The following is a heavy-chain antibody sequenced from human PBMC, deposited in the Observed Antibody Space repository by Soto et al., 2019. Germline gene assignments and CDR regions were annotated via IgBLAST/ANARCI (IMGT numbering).Heavy chain of an antibody. V-gene: IGHV1-18*01. J-gene: IGHJ6*02. Sequence: GASVKVSWKASGYTFTSYGISWVRQAPGQGLEWMGWISAYNGNTNYAQKLQGRVTMATDTSTSTAYMELRSLRSDDTAVYYCARDVYCSSTSCYTHSLWGMDVWGQGTTVTVSS. CDR1: GYTFTSYG. D-gene: IGHD2-2*02. CDR3: ARDVYCSSTSCYTHSLWGMDV. CDR2: ISAYNGNT.